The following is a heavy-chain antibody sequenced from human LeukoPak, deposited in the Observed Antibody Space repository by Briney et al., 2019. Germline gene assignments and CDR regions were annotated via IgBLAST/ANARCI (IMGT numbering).Heavy chain of an antibody. CDR3: ARSAPRFYDSSGYYYQY. V-gene: IGHV1-18*01. Sequence: ASVNVSCKASGYTFTSYGISWVRQAPGQGLEWMGWISAYNGNTNYAQKLQGRVTMTTDTSTSTAYMELRSLRSDGTAVYYCARSAPRFYDSSGYYYQYWGQGTLVTVSS. D-gene: IGHD3-22*01. J-gene: IGHJ4*02. CDR1: GYTFTSYG. CDR2: ISAYNGNT.